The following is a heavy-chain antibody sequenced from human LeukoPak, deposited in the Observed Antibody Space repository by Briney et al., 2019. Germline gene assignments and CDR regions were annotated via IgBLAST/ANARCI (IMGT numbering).Heavy chain of an antibody. V-gene: IGHV3-23*01. CDR1: GFTYSSYA. CDR2: ISGSGGST. Sequence: GGSLRVSCAASGFTYSSYAMSWVRQAPGKGLEWVSTISGSGGSTSYADSVKGRFSISRDNSKNTLYLQMNSLRAEDTAVYYCAKDRPWSGYHLDYWGQGTLVTVSS. J-gene: IGHJ4*02. D-gene: IGHD3-3*01. CDR3: AKDRPWSGYHLDY.